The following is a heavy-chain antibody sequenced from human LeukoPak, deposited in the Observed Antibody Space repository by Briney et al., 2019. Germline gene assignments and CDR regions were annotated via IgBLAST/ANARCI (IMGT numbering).Heavy chain of an antibody. CDR2: IYYSGST. CDR3: ARVVVVPAAILRAFDI. CDR1: GGSISSGGYY. Sequence: SETLSLTCTVSGGSISSGGYYWSWIRQHPGKGLEWIGYIYYSGSTYYNPSLKSRVTISVDTSKNQFSLKLSSVTAADTDVYYCARVVVVPAAILRAFDIWGQGTMVTVSS. D-gene: IGHD2-2*02. V-gene: IGHV4-31*03. J-gene: IGHJ3*02.